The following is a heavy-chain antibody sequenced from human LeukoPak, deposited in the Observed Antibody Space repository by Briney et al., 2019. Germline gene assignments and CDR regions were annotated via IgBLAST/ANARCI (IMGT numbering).Heavy chain of an antibody. Sequence: GGSLRLSCAASGFTFSSYSMNRVRQAPGKGLEWVPSISSSSSYIYYADSVKGRFTISRDNAKNSLYLQMNSLRAEDTAVYYCARDGGPIVEMATIIGYYFDYWGQGTLVTVSS. D-gene: IGHD5-24*01. V-gene: IGHV3-21*01. CDR1: GFTFSSYS. CDR2: ISSSSSYI. J-gene: IGHJ4*02. CDR3: ARDGGPIVEMATIIGYYFDY.